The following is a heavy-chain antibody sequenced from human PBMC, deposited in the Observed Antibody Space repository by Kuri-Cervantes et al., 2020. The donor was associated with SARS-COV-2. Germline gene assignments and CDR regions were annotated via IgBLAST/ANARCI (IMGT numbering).Heavy chain of an antibody. D-gene: IGHD6-13*01. Sequence: ASVKVSCKASGYTFTGYYMHWVRQAPGQGLEWMGWINPNSGGTNYAQKFQGRVTMTRDTSISTAYMELSRLRSDDTAVYYCARDLGDSSSPLELNYYYYYYMDVWGKGTTVTVSS. CDR3: ARDLGDSSSPLELNYYYYYYMDV. V-gene: IGHV1-2*02. CDR2: INPNSGGT. J-gene: IGHJ6*03. CDR1: GYTFTGYY.